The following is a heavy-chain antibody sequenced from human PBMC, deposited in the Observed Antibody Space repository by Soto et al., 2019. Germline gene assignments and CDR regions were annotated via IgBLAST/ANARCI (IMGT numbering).Heavy chain of an antibody. D-gene: IGHD5-12*01. CDR2: IYSGGST. CDR1: GFTVSSNY. Sequence: GGSLRLSCAASGFTVSSNYMSWVRQAPGKGLEWVSVIYSGGSTYYADSVKGRFTISRENSKNTLYLQMNSLRAEDTAVYYCARVLLRGGYGLDYWGQGTLVTVSS. V-gene: IGHV3-53*01. J-gene: IGHJ4*02. CDR3: ARVLLRGGYGLDY.